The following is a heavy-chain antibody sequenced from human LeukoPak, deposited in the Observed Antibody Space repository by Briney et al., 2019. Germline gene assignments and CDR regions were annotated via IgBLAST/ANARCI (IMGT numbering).Heavy chain of an antibody. D-gene: IGHD5-24*01. CDR1: GFTFSSNV. CDR2: SGTYGRT. V-gene: IGHV3-23*01. CDR3: ARGMDGYGPDAFDI. J-gene: IGHJ3*02. Sequence: GGSLRLSCVASGFTFSSNVLNWVRQAPGKGLEWVSVSGTYGRTQYADSVKGRFTISRDSSKNTLYLQINSLRVENTAVYYCARGMDGYGPDAFDIWGQGTMVTVSS.